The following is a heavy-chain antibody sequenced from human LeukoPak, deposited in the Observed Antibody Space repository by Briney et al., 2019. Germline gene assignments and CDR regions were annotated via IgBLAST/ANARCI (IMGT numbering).Heavy chain of an antibody. V-gene: IGHV1-69*05. CDR3: ARDLVVVTAKGGEFDY. CDR1: GGTFSSYA. D-gene: IGHD2-21*02. CDR2: IIPIFGTA. Sequence: SVKVSCKASGGTFSSYAISWVRQAPGQGLEWMGGIIPIFGTANYAQKFQGRVTITTDESTSTAYMELSSLRSEDTAVYYCARDLVVVTAKGGEFDYWGQGTLVTVSS. J-gene: IGHJ4*02.